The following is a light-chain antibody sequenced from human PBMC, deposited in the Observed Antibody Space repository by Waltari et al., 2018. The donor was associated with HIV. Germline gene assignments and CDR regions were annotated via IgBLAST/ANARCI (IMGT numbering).Light chain of an antibody. CDR1: QSVSSN. CDR3: QQYNNWLPLT. Sequence: EIVMTQSPAALSVSAGERATLSCRASQSVSSNVAWYQQKPGQAPRLLIYGASTRATGIPARFSGSGSGTEFTLTISSLQSEDFAVYYCQQYNNWLPLTFGGGTKVEIK. J-gene: IGKJ4*01. CDR2: GAS. V-gene: IGKV3-15*01.